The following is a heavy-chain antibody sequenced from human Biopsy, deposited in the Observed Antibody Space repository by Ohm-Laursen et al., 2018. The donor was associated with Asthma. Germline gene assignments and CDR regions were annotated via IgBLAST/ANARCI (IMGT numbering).Heavy chain of an antibody. CDR2: IYYIGST. CDR3: ARRGGVRRYFDY. Sequence: TLSLTSAVSGGSICSGAYYWSWVRQPPGKVLERIGYIYYIGSTYYNPSLKSRVAISQDTSKNQFSLKLSSVTAADTAVYFCARRGGVRRYFDYWGQGTLVTVSS. J-gene: IGHJ4*02. D-gene: IGHD3-16*01. CDR1: GGSICSGAYY. V-gene: IGHV4-30-4*01.